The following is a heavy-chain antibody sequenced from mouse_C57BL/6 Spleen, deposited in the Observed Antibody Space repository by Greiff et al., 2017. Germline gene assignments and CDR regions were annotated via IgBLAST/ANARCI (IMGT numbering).Heavy chain of an antibody. CDR1: GFNIKDDY. J-gene: IGHJ3*01. CDR3: TSITAASY. D-gene: IGHD1-1*01. V-gene: IGHV14-4*01. CDR2: IDPENGDT. Sequence: VQLQQSGAELVRPGASVKLSCTASGFNIKDDYMHWVKQRPEQGLEWIGWIDPENGDTEYASKFQGKATITADTSSNTAYLQLSSLTSEDTAVCYCTSITAASYWGQGTLVTVSA.